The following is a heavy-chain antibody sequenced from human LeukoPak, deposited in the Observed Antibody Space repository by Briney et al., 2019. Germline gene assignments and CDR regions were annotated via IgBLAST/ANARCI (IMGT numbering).Heavy chain of an antibody. Sequence: SETLSLTCTVSGGSISGNTYYWGWIRQPPGKGLEWIGSIYHSGSTYYNPSLKSRVTISVDTSKNQFSLKLSSVTAADTAVYYCARFIAVAGFDYWGQGTLVTVSS. J-gene: IGHJ4*02. CDR3: ARFIAVAGFDY. V-gene: IGHV4-39*07. CDR2: IYHSGST. CDR1: GGSISGNTYY. D-gene: IGHD6-19*01.